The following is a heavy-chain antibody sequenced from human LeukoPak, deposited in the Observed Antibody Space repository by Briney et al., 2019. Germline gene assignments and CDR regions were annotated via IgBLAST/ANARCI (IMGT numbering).Heavy chain of an antibody. CDR2: IYTSGST. CDR3: ARDRSAPTYNWFDP. V-gene: IGHV4-4*07. CDR1: GGSIGSYY. D-gene: IGHD2-15*01. Sequence: PSETLSLTCTVSGGSIGSYYWSWIRQPAGKGLEWIGRIYTSGSTNYNPSLKSRVTMSVDTSKNQFSLKLSSVTAADTAVYYCARDRSAPTYNWFDPWGQGTLVTVSS. J-gene: IGHJ5*02.